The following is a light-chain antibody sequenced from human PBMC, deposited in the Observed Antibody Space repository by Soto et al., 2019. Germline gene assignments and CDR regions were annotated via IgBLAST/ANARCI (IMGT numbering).Light chain of an antibody. V-gene: IGKV3-11*01. J-gene: IGKJ4*01. CDR2: DAS. Sequence: EIVLTQSPATLSLSPGERATLSCRASQSVSSYLAWYQQKPGQAPRLLIYDASNRAPGIPARFSGSGSGTDFPLAISSLEPEDFAVYYCRQRSNWPPGLTFGGGTKVEIK. CDR1: QSVSSY. CDR3: RQRSNWPPGLT.